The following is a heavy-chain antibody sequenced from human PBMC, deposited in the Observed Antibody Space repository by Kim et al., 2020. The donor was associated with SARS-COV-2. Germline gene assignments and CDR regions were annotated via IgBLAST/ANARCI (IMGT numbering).Heavy chain of an antibody. CDR3: ARDLGIAAALDY. Sequence: GGSLRLSCAASGFTFSSYAMHWVRQAPGKGLEWVAVISYDGSNKYYADSVKGRFTISRDNSKNTLYLQMNSLRAEDTAVYYCARDLGIAAALDYWGQGTLVTVSS. V-gene: IGHV3-30*04. J-gene: IGHJ4*02. CDR2: ISYDGSNK. CDR1: GFTFSSYA. D-gene: IGHD6-13*01.